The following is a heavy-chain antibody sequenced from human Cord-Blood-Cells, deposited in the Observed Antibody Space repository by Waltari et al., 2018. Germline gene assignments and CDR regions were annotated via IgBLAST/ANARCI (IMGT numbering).Heavy chain of an antibody. D-gene: IGHD5-12*01. J-gene: IGHJ3*02. Sequence: QVQLQESGPGLVKPSETLSLTCTVSGGSISSYYWSWIRHPPGKGLEWIGYIYYSGSTNYNPSLKSRVTISVDTSKNQFSLKLSSVTAADTAVYYCARQVEMATINDAFDIWGQGTMVTVSS. V-gene: IGHV4-59*01. CDR3: ARQVEMATINDAFDI. CDR1: GGSISSYY. CDR2: IYYSGST.